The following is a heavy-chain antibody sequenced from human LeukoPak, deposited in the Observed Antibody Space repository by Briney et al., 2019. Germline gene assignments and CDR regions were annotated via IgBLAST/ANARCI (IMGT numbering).Heavy chain of an antibody. Sequence: PGESLKISCKGSGYSFTSYWIGWVRQMPGKGLEWMGIIYPGDSDTRYSPSFQGQVTISADKSISTAYLQWSSLKASDTAMYYCARRPRDGYNLYYFDYWGQGTLVTVSS. CDR2: IYPGDSDT. V-gene: IGHV5-51*01. CDR3: ARRPRDGYNLYYFDY. CDR1: GYSFTSYW. D-gene: IGHD5-24*01. J-gene: IGHJ4*02.